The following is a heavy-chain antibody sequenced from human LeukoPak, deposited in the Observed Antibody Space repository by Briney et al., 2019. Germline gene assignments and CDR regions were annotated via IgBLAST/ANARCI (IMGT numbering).Heavy chain of an antibody. V-gene: IGHV3-23*01. CDR3: AQGTPTGYGTSWFDY. D-gene: IGHD6-13*01. CDR2: ITGSAGNT. Sequence: GGSLRLFCAAWGFIFSIHAMSVVRQARGKGVEGFSLITGSAGNTYSPDSVKGRFTISRDNSKNTLYLQMSSLRAEDTAIYYCAQGTPTGYGTSWFDYWGQGTLVTVSS. CDR1: GFIFSIHA. J-gene: IGHJ4*02.